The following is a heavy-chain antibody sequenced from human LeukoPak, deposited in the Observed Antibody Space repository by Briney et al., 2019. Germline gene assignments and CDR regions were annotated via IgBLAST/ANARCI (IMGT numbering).Heavy chain of an antibody. J-gene: IGHJ4*02. CDR2: IRYDGSNK. V-gene: IGHV3-30*02. CDR1: GFTFSSYG. Sequence: GGSLRLSCAASGFTFSSYGMHWVRQAPGKGLEWVAFIRYDGSNKYYADSVKGRFTISRDNSKNTLYLQMNSLRAEDTAVYYCANELNSGSYSPLDYWGQGTLVTVSS. CDR3: ANELNSGSYSPLDY. D-gene: IGHD1-26*01.